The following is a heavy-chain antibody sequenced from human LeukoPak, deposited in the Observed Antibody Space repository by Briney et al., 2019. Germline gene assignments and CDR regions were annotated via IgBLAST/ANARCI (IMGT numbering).Heavy chain of an antibody. CDR1: GGSFSGYY. Sequence: SETLSLTCAVYGGSFSGYYWSWIRQPPGKGLEWIGEINHSGSTNYNPSLKSRVTISVDTSKNQFSLKLSSVTAADTAVYYCARGKGITGTLAVDYWGQGTLVTVSS. D-gene: IGHD1-7*01. CDR3: ARGKGITGTLAVDY. J-gene: IGHJ4*02. V-gene: IGHV4-34*01. CDR2: INHSGST.